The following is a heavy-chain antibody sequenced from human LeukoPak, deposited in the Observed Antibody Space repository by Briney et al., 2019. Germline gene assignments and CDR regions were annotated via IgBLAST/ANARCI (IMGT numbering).Heavy chain of an antibody. CDR3: ARDVAAATYYYMDV. V-gene: IGHV4-30-4*07. D-gene: IGHD6-13*01. Sequence: SETLSLTCAVSGGPISSGGYSWSWIRQPPGKGLEWIGYIYYSGSTYYNPSLKSRVTISVDTSKNQFSLKLSSVTAADTAVYYCARDVAAATYYYMDVWGKGTTVTVSS. J-gene: IGHJ6*03. CDR1: GGPISSGGYS. CDR2: IYYSGST.